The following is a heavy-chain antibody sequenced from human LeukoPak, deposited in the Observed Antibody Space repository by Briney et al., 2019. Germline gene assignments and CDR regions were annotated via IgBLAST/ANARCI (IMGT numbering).Heavy chain of an antibody. J-gene: IGHJ4*02. Sequence: SETLSLTCTVSGASISSSYWTWIRQPPGKGLEWIGYIYYSGTTNYNPSLKSRVTISVDTSKNQFSLKLSSVTAADTAVYYCARREVVTGFDFDYWGQGTLDTVSS. CDR2: IYYSGTT. CDR1: GASISSSY. V-gene: IGHV4-59*08. D-gene: IGHD4-23*01. CDR3: ARREVVTGFDFDY.